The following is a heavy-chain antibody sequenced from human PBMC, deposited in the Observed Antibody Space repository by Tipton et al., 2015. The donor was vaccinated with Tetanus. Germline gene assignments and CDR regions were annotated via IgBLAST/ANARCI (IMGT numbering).Heavy chain of an antibody. V-gene: IGHV1-18*01. J-gene: IGHJ6*03. CDR3: ARDVGRDYYDSSGYYMDV. Sequence: QLVQSGAEVKKPGASVKVSCKASGYTFTSYGINWVRQAPGQGLEWMGWISAYNGNTNYAQKLQGRVTMTTDTSTSTAYMELRSLRSDDTAVYYCARDVGRDYYDSSGYYMDVWGKGTTVTVSS. CDR1: GYTFTSYG. CDR2: ISAYNGNT. D-gene: IGHD3-22*01.